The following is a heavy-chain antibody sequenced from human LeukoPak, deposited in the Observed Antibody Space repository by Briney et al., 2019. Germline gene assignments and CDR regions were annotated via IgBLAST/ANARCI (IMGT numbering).Heavy chain of an antibody. CDR2: ISGDGSTT. V-gene: IGHV3-23*01. Sequence: GGSLRLSCAASGFTFSAYAMTWVRQAPGKGLEWVSGISGDGSTTYYADSVKGRFTSSRDNSKKTLFLQMNSLRAEDTAVYYCAKDLSIYGSGAYAAFDIWGQGTMVTVSS. D-gene: IGHD3-10*01. CDR1: GFTFSAYA. CDR3: AKDLSIYGSGAYAAFDI. J-gene: IGHJ3*02.